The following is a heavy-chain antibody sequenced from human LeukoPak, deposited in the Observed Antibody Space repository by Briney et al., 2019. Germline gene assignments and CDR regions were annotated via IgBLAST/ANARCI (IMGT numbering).Heavy chain of an antibody. CDR1: GGSIRSYC. J-gene: IGHJ3*01. CDR2: IYYSGST. CDR3: ARHVSAASHVFDV. V-gene: IGHV4-59*08. D-gene: IGHD6-25*01. Sequence: SETLSLTCNVSGGSIRSYCWSWIRQPPGKGLEWIGYIYYSGSTNYNPSLKSRITISVDTSKNQFSLRLSSVTAADTAVYYCARHVSAASHVFDVWGQGTMVTVSS.